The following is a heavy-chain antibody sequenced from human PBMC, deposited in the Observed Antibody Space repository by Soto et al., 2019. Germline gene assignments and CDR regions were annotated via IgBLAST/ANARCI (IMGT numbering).Heavy chain of an antibody. D-gene: IGHD2-15*01. V-gene: IGHV4-59*08. CDR1: GDSIGGYY. Sequence: HVQLRESGPGLVQPSETLSLTCTVSGDSIGGYYWNWIRQTPGEGLEWVGLIYYNGYTYYTPSLQRLVSPSLYTSNNPFSLSLTSVTAAATAMYYCARHESRDVVRFDYWGQGTLVSVSS. CDR3: ARHESRDVVRFDY. CDR2: IYYNGYT. J-gene: IGHJ4*02.